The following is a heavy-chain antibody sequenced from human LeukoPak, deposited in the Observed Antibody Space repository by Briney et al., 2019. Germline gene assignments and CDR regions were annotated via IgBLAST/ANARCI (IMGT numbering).Heavy chain of an antibody. D-gene: IGHD3-16*01. CDR1: GFTFSSYW. V-gene: IGHV3-7*01. J-gene: IGHJ5*02. CDR3: VRGALGYGGPNWFDP. Sequence: GGSLRLSCAASGFTFSSYWMNWVRQAPGKGLEWVANINQDGSEKYYVDSVKGRFIISRDNAKSSLYLQMNRMGGEDTALYYCVRGALGYGGPNWFDPWGQGILVTVSS. CDR2: INQDGSEK.